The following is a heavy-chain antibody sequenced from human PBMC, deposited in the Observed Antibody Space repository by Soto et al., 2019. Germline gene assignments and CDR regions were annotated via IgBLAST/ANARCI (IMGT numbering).Heavy chain of an antibody. J-gene: IGHJ3*02. CDR1: GGSISSSSYY. D-gene: IGHD6-13*01. Sequence: TSETLSLTCTVSGGSISSSSYYWGWIRQPPGKGLEGIGSISYSGSTYYNPSPKSRVTISIDTSKNQFSLKLSSVTAADTAVYYCASDLMAAAGTDAFDIWGQGTMVTVSS. CDR2: ISYSGST. V-gene: IGHV4-39*01. CDR3: ASDLMAAAGTDAFDI.